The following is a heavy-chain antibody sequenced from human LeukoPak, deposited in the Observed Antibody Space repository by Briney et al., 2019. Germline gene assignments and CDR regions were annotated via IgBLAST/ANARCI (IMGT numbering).Heavy chain of an antibody. D-gene: IGHD7-27*01. J-gene: IGHJ4*02. CDR3: AKAQPPRHELGNFYFDY. V-gene: IGHV3-30*18. CDR2: VSYDASTI. CDR1: GFTFSTYG. Sequence: GGSLRLSCAASGFTFSTYGMHWVRQAPGKGLEWVAVVSYDASTIYYADSVKGRFTISRDNSKNTLYLQMNSLRSDDTAVYYCAKAQPPRHELGNFYFDYWGQGTLVTVSS.